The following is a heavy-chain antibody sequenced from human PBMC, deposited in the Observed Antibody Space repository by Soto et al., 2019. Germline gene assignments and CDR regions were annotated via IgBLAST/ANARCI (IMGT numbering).Heavy chain of an antibody. CDR3: AREGTYYYDSSGSQSLDY. V-gene: IGHV1-69*13. CDR1: GGTFSSYA. D-gene: IGHD3-22*01. CDR2: IIPIFGTA. Sequence: GASVKVSCKASGGTFSSYAISWVRQAPGQGLEWMGGIIPIFGTANYAQKFQGRVTITADESTSTAYMELSSLRSEDTAVYYCAREGTYYYDSSGSQSLDYWGQGTLVTVSS. J-gene: IGHJ4*02.